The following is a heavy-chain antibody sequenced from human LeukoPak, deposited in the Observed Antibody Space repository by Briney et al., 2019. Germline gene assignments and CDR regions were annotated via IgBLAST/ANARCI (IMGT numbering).Heavy chain of an antibody. CDR3: ARDGELAARRPSIVVQTFDY. J-gene: IGHJ4*02. CDR1: GFTFSSYE. D-gene: IGHD6-6*01. CDR2: ISSSSSYI. Sequence: KPGGSLRLSCAASGFTFSSYEMNWVRQAPGKGLEWVSSISSSSSYIYYADSVKGRFTIPRDNAKNSLYLQMNSLRAEDTAVYYCARDGELAARRPSIVVQTFDYWGQGTLVTVSS. V-gene: IGHV3-21*01.